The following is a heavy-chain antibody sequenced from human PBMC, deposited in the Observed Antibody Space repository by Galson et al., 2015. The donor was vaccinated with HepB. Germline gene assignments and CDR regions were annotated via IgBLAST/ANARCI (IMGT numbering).Heavy chain of an antibody. Sequence: SLRLSCAASGFTFRGSAIHWVRQASGKGPEWGGRIRSKASNYATSYVPSLKGRFTISRDDSKNMAYLHMKSLKAEDTALYYCIRLGDFSGYSIRWGQGTLVTFSS. CDR2: IRSKASNYAT. D-gene: IGHD5-12*01. CDR1: GFTFRGSA. J-gene: IGHJ4*02. V-gene: IGHV3-73*01. CDR3: IRLGDFSGYSIR.